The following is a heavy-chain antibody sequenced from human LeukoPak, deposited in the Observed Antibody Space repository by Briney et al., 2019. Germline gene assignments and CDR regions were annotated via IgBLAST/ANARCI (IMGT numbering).Heavy chain of an antibody. J-gene: IGHJ6*03. D-gene: IGHD2-2*01. Sequence: SETLSLTCAVYGASFSDYYWSWIRQPLGKGLEWIGEVNHSGSTTYNPSLKSRVTISVDTSKNQFSLKVSSVTAADTAVYYCARTRVVPAAYYYYYMDVWGKGTTVTVSS. CDR3: ARTRVVPAAYYYYYMDV. V-gene: IGHV4-34*01. CDR1: GASFSDYY. CDR2: VNHSGST.